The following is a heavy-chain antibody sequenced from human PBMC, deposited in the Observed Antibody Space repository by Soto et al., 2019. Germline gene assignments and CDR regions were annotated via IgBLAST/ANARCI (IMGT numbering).Heavy chain of an antibody. J-gene: IGHJ5*02. Sequence: EVQLLESGGGLVQPGGSLRLSCAASGFIFNSYRMSWVRQAPGKGLQWVASTSSSSGSTDYADSVKGRFTISRDNSKNTLYLPMNSLRAEDTAVYFCAKDLYSSSWERKYYFDHWGQGTRVTVSS. D-gene: IGHD6-13*01. V-gene: IGHV3-23*01. CDR1: GFIFNSYR. CDR3: AKDLYSSSWERKYYFDH. CDR2: TSSSSGST.